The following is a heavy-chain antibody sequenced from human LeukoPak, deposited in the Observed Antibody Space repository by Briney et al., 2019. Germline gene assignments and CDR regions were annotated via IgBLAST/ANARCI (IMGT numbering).Heavy chain of an antibody. V-gene: IGHV3-53*01. CDR1: GLAVTTNY. Sequence: GGSLRLSCAASGLAVTTNYMSWVRQAPGKGLEWVSVIYLGGGTHHADSVKGRFTISRDYSMNTLYLEMNSLRVEDTAIYYCASPSNNSRYAFDYWGQGTLVTVSS. D-gene: IGHD3-22*01. J-gene: IGHJ4*02. CDR3: ASPSNNSRYAFDY. CDR2: IYLGGGT.